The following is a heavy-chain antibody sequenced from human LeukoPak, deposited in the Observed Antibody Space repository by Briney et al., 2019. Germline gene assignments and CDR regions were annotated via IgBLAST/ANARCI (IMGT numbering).Heavy chain of an antibody. J-gene: IGHJ4*02. CDR1: GGSISSDY. Sequence: PSETLSLTCTVSGGSISSDYWSWIRQPPGKGLEWIGYIYYSGSTNYNPSLKSRVTISVDTSKNQFSLKLSSVTAADTAVYYCARHGGTRITLVEVYYFDYWGQGTLVTVPS. CDR2: IYYSGST. D-gene: IGHD4-11*01. CDR3: ARHGGTRITLVEVYYFDY. V-gene: IGHV4-59*08.